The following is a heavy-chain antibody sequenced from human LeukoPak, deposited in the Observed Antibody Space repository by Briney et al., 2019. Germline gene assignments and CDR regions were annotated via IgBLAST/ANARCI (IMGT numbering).Heavy chain of an antibody. CDR3: VRETWIDDC. CDR1: GFNFHDYW. V-gene: IGHV3-7*01. J-gene: IGHJ4*02. CDR2: IKQDGGEK. D-gene: IGHD5-12*01. Sequence: PGGSLRLSCATSGFNFHDYWMSWVRQAPGKGLEWVANIKQDGGEKNYVDSVKGRFTISRDNAKNSLYLQMNSLRVEDTAVYYCVRETWIDDCWGQGTLVTVSS.